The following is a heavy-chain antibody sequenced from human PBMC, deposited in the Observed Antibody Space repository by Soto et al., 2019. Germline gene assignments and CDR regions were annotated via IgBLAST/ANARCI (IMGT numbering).Heavy chain of an antibody. CDR1: GFTFSDYY. J-gene: IGHJ5*02. Sequence: GGSLRLSCAASGFTFSDYYMSWIRQAPGKGLEWVSYISSSSSYTNYADSAKGRFTISRDNAKRSLYLQMMSLTAEDTAIYYCVRGGGGGLFDPWGQGTMVTVSS. V-gene: IGHV3-11*06. CDR2: ISSSSSYT. CDR3: VRGGGGGLFDP. D-gene: IGHD2-15*01.